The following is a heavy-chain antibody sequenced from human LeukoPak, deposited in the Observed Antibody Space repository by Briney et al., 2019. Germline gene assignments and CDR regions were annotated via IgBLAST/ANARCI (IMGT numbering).Heavy chain of an antibody. V-gene: IGHV3-74*01. CDR2: ISTGGSST. CDR1: GFTFSSYW. D-gene: IGHD6-6*01. CDR3: VREYSSSSGRAFDI. J-gene: IGHJ3*02. Sequence: PGGSLRLSCAASGFTFSSYWMHWVRQAPGKGLVWVSRISTGGSSTNSADSVKGRFTISRDNAKNTLYLQMNSLRAEDTAVYYCVREYSSSSGRAFDIWGQGTMVTVSP.